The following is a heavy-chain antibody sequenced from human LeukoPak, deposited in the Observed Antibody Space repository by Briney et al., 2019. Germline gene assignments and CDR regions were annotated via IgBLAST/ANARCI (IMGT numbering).Heavy chain of an antibody. D-gene: IGHD5-12*01. CDR3: ARDALGGGYDSYYYYMDV. CDR1: GFTVSSNY. J-gene: IGHJ6*03. V-gene: IGHV3-66*01. CDR2: IYSGGST. Sequence: PGGSLRLSCAASGFTVSSNYMSWVRQAPAKGLEWVSVIYSGGSTYYADSVKGRFTISRDNSKNTLYLQMNSLRAEDTAVYYCARDALGGGYDSYYYYMDVWGKGTTVTISS.